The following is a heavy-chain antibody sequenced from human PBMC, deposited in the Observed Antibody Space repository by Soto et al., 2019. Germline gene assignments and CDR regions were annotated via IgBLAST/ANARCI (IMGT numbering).Heavy chain of an antibody. Sequence: GSLRLSCAASGFTSSNYAMNWVRQAPGKGLEWVSVITNGGGSTFYADSVKGRFTVSRDNSKNTLFLQMNSLRAEDTALYYCAKRSVVAGREYYFDYWGQGTLVTVSS. J-gene: IGHJ4*02. CDR2: ITNGGGST. V-gene: IGHV3-23*01. CDR1: GFTSSNYA. CDR3: AKRSVVAGREYYFDY. D-gene: IGHD6-6*01.